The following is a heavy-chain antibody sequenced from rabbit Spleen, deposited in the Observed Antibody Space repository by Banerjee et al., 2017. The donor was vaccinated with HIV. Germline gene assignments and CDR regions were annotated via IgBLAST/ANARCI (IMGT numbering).Heavy chain of an antibody. CDR3: ARNFDF. V-gene: IGHV1S40*01. D-gene: IGHD2-1*01. CDR2: IYAGSTGTT. J-gene: IGHJ6*01. Sequence: QSLEESGGGLVKPGASLTLTCTASGLSFSPVNWIYWVRQAPGKGLEWIGTIYAGSTGTTDYARWAKGRFTISKTSSTTVTLQMTSLTAADTATYFCARNFDFWGPGTLVTVS. CDR1: GLSFSPVNW.